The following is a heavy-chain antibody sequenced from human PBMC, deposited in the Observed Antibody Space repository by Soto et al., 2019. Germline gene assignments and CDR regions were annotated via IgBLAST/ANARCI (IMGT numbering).Heavy chain of an antibody. D-gene: IGHD2-2*01. V-gene: IGHV4-34*01. CDR1: GGSFSGYY. CDR3: ARAHIVVVPAVKYYYYYYGMDV. Sequence: SETLSLTCAVYGGSFSGYYWSWIRQPPGKGLEWIGEINHSGSTNYNPSLKSRVTISVDTSKNQFSLKLSSVTAADTAVYYCARAHIVVVPAVKYYYYYYGMDVWGQGTTVTVSS. CDR2: INHSGST. J-gene: IGHJ6*02.